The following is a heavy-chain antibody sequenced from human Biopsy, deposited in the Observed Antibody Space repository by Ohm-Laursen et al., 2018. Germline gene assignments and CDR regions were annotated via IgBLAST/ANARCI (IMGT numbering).Heavy chain of an antibody. CDR3: ARAPYVSGSFGWFDP. CDR1: GGSISSDY. J-gene: IGHJ5*02. CDR2: IYYSGST. Sequence: GTLSLTCTVSGGSISSDYWSWIRQTPGKGLEWIGYIYYSGSTNYNPSLKSRVTISVDTSKNQFSLRLNSVTAADTAVYYCARAPYVSGSFGWFDPWGQGIVVTASS. D-gene: IGHD3-10*01. V-gene: IGHV4-59*01.